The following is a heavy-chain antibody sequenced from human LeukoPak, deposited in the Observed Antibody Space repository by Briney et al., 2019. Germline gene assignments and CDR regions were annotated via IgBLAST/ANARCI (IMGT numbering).Heavy chain of an antibody. CDR2: ISSSGSTI. CDR3: ARTYDSSGYYYVFDY. Sequence: GGSLRLSCAASGFTFSDYYMSWIRQAPGKGLEWVSYISSSGSTIYYADPVKGRFTISRDNAKNSLYLQMNSLRAEDTAVYYCARTYDSSGYYYVFDYWGQGTLVTVSS. CDR1: GFTFSDYY. D-gene: IGHD3-22*01. V-gene: IGHV3-11*01. J-gene: IGHJ4*02.